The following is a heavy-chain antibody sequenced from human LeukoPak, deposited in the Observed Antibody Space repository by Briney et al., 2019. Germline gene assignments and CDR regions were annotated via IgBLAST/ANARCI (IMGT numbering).Heavy chain of an antibody. D-gene: IGHD2-2*01. V-gene: IGHV4-34*01. CDR2: INHSGST. CDR1: GGSFSGYY. CDR3: ARGGHIVVVPAAIARLRRFDP. Sequence: SETLSLTCAVYGGSFSGYYWSWIRQPPGKGLEWIGEINHSGSTNYNPSLKSRVTISVDTSKNQFSLKLSSVTAADTAVYYYARGGHIVVVPAAIARLRRFDPWGQGTLVTVSS. J-gene: IGHJ5*02.